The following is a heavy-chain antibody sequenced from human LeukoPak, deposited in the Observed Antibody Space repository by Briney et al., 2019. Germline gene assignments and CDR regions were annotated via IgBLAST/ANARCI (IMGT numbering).Heavy chain of an antibody. D-gene: IGHD5-24*01. CDR1: GGSISSYY. V-gene: IGHV4-4*09. J-gene: IGHJ6*03. CDR3: ATDRRRDGYNAYYYYYMDV. CDR2: IYTSGST. Sequence: PSETLSLTCTVSGGSISSYYWSWIRQPPGKGLEWIGYIYTSGSTNYNPSLKSRVTISVDTSKNQFSLKLSSVTAADTAVYYCATDRRRDGYNAYYYYYMDVWGKGTTVTVS.